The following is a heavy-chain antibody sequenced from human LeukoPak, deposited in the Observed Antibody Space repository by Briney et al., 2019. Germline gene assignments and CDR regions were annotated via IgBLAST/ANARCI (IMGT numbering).Heavy chain of an antibody. J-gene: IGHJ4*02. Sequence: GESLKISCKGSRYGFTSYWIGWVRQMPGKGLEWMGIIYPGDSDTRYSPSFQGQVTISADKSISTAYLQWSSLKASDTAMYYCARLASTTIFGVVTGYFDYWGQGTLVTVSS. CDR1: RYGFTSYW. V-gene: IGHV5-51*01. CDR2: IYPGDSDT. D-gene: IGHD3-3*01. CDR3: ARLASTTIFGVVTGYFDY.